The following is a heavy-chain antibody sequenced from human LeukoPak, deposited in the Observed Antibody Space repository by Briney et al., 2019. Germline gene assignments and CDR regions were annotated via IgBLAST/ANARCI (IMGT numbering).Heavy chain of an antibody. Sequence: GGSLRLSCAASGFTFSDYYMSWVRQAPGKGLEWVSYISGSSGYTKYADSVKGRFTISRDNAKNSLNLQVNSLRAEDTAVYYCARGTGTTAYFDYWGQGTPGHRLL. CDR2: ISGSSGYT. D-gene: IGHD1-1*01. J-gene: IGHJ4*02. CDR1: GFTFSDYY. V-gene: IGHV3-11*06. CDR3: ARGTGTTAYFDY.